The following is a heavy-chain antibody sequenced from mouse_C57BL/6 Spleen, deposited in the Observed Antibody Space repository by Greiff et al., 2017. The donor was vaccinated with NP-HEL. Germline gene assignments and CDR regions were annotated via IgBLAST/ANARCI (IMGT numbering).Heavy chain of an antibody. Sequence: EVQLVESGGGLVQPGGSLKLSCAASGFTFSDYYMYWVRQTPEKRLEWVAYISNGGGSTYYPDTVKGRFTISRDNAKNTLYLQMSRLKSKDTAMYYCARHEGYDGYFDVWGTGTTVTVSS. CDR2: ISNGGGST. D-gene: IGHD2-2*01. CDR1: GFTFSDYY. V-gene: IGHV5-12*01. J-gene: IGHJ1*03. CDR3: ARHEGYDGYFDV.